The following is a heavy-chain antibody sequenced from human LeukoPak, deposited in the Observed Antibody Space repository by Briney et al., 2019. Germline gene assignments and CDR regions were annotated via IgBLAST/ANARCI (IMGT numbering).Heavy chain of an antibody. CDR2: ISGSGGST. CDR3: ARESSVVRGVITDFDY. CDR1: GFTFSSYA. Sequence: PGGSLRLSCAASGFTFSSYAMSWVRQAPGKGLEWVSAISGSGGSTYYADSVKGRFTISRDNSKNSLYLQMNSLRAEDTAVYYCARESSVVRGVITDFDYWGQGTLVTVSS. D-gene: IGHD3-10*01. V-gene: IGHV3-23*01. J-gene: IGHJ4*02.